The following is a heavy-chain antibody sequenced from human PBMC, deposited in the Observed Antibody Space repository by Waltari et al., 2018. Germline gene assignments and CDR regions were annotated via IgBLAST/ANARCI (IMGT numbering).Heavy chain of an antibody. D-gene: IGHD3-22*01. Sequence: QVQLQQWGAGLLKPSETLSLTCAVYGGSFSGYYWSWIRQPPGKGLEWIGEINHSGSTNYNPSLKSRVTISVDTSKNQFSLGLSSVTAADMGVYFCARGPLIYTSAWTTHYYQYHAMDVWGRGTTVTVSS. CDR2: INHSGST. V-gene: IGHV4-34*01. CDR3: ARGPLIYTSAWTTHYYQYHAMDV. CDR1: GGSFSGYY. J-gene: IGHJ6*02.